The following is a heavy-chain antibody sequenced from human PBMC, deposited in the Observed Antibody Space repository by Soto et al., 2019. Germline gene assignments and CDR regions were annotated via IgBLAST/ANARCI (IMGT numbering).Heavy chain of an antibody. Sequence: EVQLLESGGGLVQPGGSLRLSCAASGFTFGNYAMGWVRQAPGKGLEWVSAITANSGARNYADSVKGRFTISRDNSKDTLDLEMNSLRAEDTALYYCAKGAFSDVCRWFDPWGQGTLVTVSS. CDR2: ITANSGAR. CDR3: AKGAFSDVCRWFDP. V-gene: IGHV3-23*01. CDR1: GFTFGNYA. J-gene: IGHJ5*02. D-gene: IGHD3-3*02.